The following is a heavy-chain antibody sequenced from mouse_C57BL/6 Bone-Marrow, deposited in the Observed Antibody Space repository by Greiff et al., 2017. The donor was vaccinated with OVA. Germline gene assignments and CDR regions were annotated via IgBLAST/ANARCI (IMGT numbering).Heavy chain of an antibody. V-gene: IGHV14-3*01. J-gene: IGHJ4*01. CDR1: GFTIKNTY. CDR3: ARGNFGSSFYAMDY. D-gene: IGHD1-1*01. CDR2: IDPANDNT. Sequence: EVKLMESVAELVRPGASVKLSCTASGFTIKNTYMHWVQQRPEQGLEWIGRIDPANDNTKYAPKFQGKATMTADTSSNTAYLQLSSLSSEDTAVYCCARGNFGSSFYAMDYWGQGTSVTVSA.